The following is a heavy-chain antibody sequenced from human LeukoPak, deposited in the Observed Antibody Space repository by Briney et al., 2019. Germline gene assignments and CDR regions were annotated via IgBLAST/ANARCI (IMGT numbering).Heavy chain of an antibody. CDR3: ARGGYDYVWGSYRYPSPFDY. Sequence: MPWETLSLTCTVSSGSITSSSYYWVWIRQPPGMGLEWIGSKFYSGGTYYNPSLKSRVTLSVDASKNQFSLKLSSVTAADTAVYYCARGGYDYVWGSYRYPSPFDYWGQGTLVTVSS. CDR1: SGSITSSSYY. D-gene: IGHD3-16*02. CDR2: KFYSGGT. J-gene: IGHJ4*02. V-gene: IGHV4-39*07.